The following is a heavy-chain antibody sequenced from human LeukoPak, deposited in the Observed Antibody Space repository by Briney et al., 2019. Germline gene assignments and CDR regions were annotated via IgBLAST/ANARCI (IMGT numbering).Heavy chain of an antibody. J-gene: IGHJ4*02. Sequence: PGGSLRLSCVASGFTFSSYGMHWVRQAPDKGLEWVAFIRSDGSNQDHVDSVKGRFTISRDNSKNTLYRQMNSLRAEDTGVYYCATGSRITMLQGDYWGQGALVTVSS. CDR1: GFTFSSYG. V-gene: IGHV3-30*02. CDR3: ATGSRITMLQGDY. D-gene: IGHD3-10*01. CDR2: IRSDGSNQ.